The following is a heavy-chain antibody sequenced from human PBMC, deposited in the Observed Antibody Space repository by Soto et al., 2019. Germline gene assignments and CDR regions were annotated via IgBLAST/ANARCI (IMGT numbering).Heavy chain of an antibody. D-gene: IGHD3-3*01. Sequence: ASVKVSCKASGYTFTSYAICWVRQSPGQGLEWMGWISAYNGNTNYAQKLQGRVTMTTDTSTSTAYMELRSLRSDDTAVYYCARDLDYDFWSGYRSGPDAFDIWGQGTMVTVS. J-gene: IGHJ3*02. CDR3: ARDLDYDFWSGYRSGPDAFDI. CDR2: ISAYNGNT. CDR1: GYTFTSYA. V-gene: IGHV1-18*01.